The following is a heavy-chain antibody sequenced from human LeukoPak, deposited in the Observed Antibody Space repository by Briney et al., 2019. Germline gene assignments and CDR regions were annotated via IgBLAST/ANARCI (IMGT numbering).Heavy chain of an antibody. J-gene: IGHJ4*02. Sequence: SETLSLICNVSGGSITRDYWSWIRQPAGKGLEWIGRIYSSGNSNYNPSLKSRVSISVDTSKNQFSLKLSSVTAADTAVYYCARTRSGDLADYWGQGTLVTVSS. CDR1: GGSITRDY. CDR3: ARTRSGDLADY. V-gene: IGHV4-4*07. CDR2: IYSSGNS.